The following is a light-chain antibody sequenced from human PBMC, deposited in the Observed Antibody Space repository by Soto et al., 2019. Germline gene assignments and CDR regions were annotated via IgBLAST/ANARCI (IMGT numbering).Light chain of an antibody. CDR1: QSVSSN. J-gene: IGKJ1*01. Sequence: EVVVTQSPGTLSVSPGERATLSCRASQSVSSNLAWYQQKPGQAPRLLIYGASTRATGIPARFSGSGSGTEFTLTISSLQSGDFAVYYCQQYNIWPRAFGQGTKVEIK. V-gene: IGKV3-15*01. CDR2: GAS. CDR3: QQYNIWPRA.